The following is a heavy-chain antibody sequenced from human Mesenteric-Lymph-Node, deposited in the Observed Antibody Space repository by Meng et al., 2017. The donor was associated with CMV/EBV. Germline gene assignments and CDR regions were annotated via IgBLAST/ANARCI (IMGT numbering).Heavy chain of an antibody. CDR2: IYHSGST. CDR1: GGSISSSNW. CDR3: ARDFYSNYQDYYYGMDV. V-gene: IGHV4-4*02. Sequence: SETLSLTCAVSGGSISSSNWWSWVRQPPGKGLEWIGEIYHSGSTNYNPSLKSRVTISVDKSKNQFSLKLSSVTAADTAVYYCARDFYSNYQDYYYGMDVWGQGTTVTVSS. D-gene: IGHD4-11*01. J-gene: IGHJ6*02.